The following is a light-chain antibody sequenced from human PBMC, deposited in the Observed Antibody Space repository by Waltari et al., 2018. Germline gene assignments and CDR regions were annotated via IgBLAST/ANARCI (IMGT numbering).Light chain of an antibody. CDR2: WAS. Sequence: DIVMTQSPDSLAVSLGERATINCKSRQSVLYSSNNKNYLAWYQLKSGQRPKLLIYWASTRESGVPDRFSGSGSGTDFTLTISSLQAEDVAVYYCQQYYSTLYTFGQGTKLEIK. J-gene: IGKJ2*01. CDR3: QQYYSTLYT. V-gene: IGKV4-1*01. CDR1: QSVLYSSNNKNY.